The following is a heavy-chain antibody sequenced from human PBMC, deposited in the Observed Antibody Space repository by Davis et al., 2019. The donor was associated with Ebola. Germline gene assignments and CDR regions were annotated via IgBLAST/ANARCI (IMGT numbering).Heavy chain of an antibody. V-gene: IGHV3-74*01. CDR2: MNSDGSTT. J-gene: IGHJ4*02. Sequence: GESLKISCAASGLTFSSDWMHWVRQVPGKGLVWVSRMNSDGSTTRYADSVKGRFTISRDNAKNTLYLQMNSLRAEDTAVYYCARGGTTVTTPLDYWGQGTQVTVSS. D-gene: IGHD4-11*01. CDR1: GLTFSSDW. CDR3: ARGGTTVTTPLDY.